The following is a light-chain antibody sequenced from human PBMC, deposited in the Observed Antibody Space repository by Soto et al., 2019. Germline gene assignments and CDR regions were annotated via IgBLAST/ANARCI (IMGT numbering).Light chain of an antibody. V-gene: IGKV3D-20*02. CDR2: DAS. J-gene: IGKJ1*01. CDR3: QQRSNWPPT. CDR1: QNVVSNY. Sequence: EKVLTQSPGTLSLSPGESATLSCRASQNVVSNYLAWYQQRPGQAPRLLIYDASTRATGIPDRFSGSGSGTDFTLTISRLEPEDFAVYYCQQRSNWPPTFGQGTKVDIK.